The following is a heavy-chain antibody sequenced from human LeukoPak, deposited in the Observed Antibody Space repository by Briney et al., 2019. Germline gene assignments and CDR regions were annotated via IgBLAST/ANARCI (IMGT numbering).Heavy chain of an antibody. D-gene: IGHD6-13*01. J-gene: IGHJ5*01. CDR1: GFTFSSYS. V-gene: IGHV3-21*01. Sequence: GGSLRLSCAASGFTFSSYSMNWVRQAPGKGLEWVSSISSSSSYIYYADSVKGRFTISRDDSKNTLYLQMNSLRTDDTAVYYCARHRGQHLAYNWFDSWGQGTLVTVSS. CDR2: ISSSSSYI. CDR3: ARHRGQHLAYNWFDS.